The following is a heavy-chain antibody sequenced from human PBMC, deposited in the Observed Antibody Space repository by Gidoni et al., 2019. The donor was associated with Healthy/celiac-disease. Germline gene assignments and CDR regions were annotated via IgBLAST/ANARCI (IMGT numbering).Heavy chain of an antibody. CDR2: ISGSGGST. CDR1: GFTFSSYA. Sequence: EVQLLESGGGLVQPGGSLRLSCAASGFTFSSYAMSWVRQAPGKGLEWVSAISGSGGSTYYADSVKGRFTISRDNSKNTLYLQMNSLRAEDTAVYYCAKDGSSGIAAAEEEDYWGQGTLVTVSS. J-gene: IGHJ4*02. D-gene: IGHD6-13*01. CDR3: AKDGSSGIAAAEEEDY. V-gene: IGHV3-23*01.